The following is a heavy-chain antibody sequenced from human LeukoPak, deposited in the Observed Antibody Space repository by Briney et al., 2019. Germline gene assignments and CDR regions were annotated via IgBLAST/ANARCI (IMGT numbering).Heavy chain of an antibody. CDR1: GYSFTNYW. CDR3: ARHVLGGSGFHYFDD. Sequence: GESLRISCQGSGYSFTNYWITWVRQLPGKGLEWMGRIGPADSETKYSPSFQGHVTLSADKSISTAYLQWSSLKASDTAMYYCARHVLGGSGFHYFDDWGQGTLVTVSS. CDR2: IGPADSET. V-gene: IGHV5-10-1*01. J-gene: IGHJ4*02. D-gene: IGHD6-19*01.